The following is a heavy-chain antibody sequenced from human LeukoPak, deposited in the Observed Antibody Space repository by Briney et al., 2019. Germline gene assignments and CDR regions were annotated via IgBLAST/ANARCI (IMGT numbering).Heavy chain of an antibody. Sequence: ASVKVSCKASGYTFTGYYIHWVRQAPGQGLEWMGWINPNSGGTNYAQKSQGRVTMTRDTSISTVYMELSRPTSDDTAVYYCARGITVAGRGHFDYWGQGTLVTVSS. V-gene: IGHV1-2*02. D-gene: IGHD6-19*01. CDR2: INPNSGGT. CDR3: ARGITVAGRGHFDY. CDR1: GYTFTGYY. J-gene: IGHJ4*02.